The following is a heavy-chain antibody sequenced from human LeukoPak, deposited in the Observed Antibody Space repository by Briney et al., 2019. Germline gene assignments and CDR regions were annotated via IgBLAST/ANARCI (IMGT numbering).Heavy chain of an antibody. J-gene: IGHJ4*02. CDR2: ISGSGGST. CDR1: GFTFSSYA. D-gene: IGHD3-22*01. Sequence: GGSLRLSCAASGFTFSSYAMSWVRQAPGKGLEWVSAISGSGGSTYYADSVKGRFTISRDNSKNTLYLQMNSLRAEDTAVYYCARDGSEYYYDSSGYLGYWGQGTLVTVSS. CDR3: ARDGSEYYYDSSGYLGY. V-gene: IGHV3-23*01.